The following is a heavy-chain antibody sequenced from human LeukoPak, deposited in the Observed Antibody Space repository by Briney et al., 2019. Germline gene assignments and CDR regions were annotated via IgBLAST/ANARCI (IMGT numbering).Heavy chain of an antibody. CDR2: INPNSGGT. CDR3: ARPLGNYYDSSGYS. V-gene: IGHV1-2*04. Sequence: ASVKVSCKASGYTFTGYSMHWVRQAPGQGLEWLGWINPNSGGTNYAQKFQGWVTMTRDTSISTTYMELSRLRSDDTAVYYCARPLGNYYDSSGYSWGQGTMVTVSS. CDR1: GYTFTGYS. D-gene: IGHD3-22*01. J-gene: IGHJ3*01.